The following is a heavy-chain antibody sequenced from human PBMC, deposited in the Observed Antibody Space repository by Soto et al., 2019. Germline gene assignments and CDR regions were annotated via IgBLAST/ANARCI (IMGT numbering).Heavy chain of an antibody. V-gene: IGHV4-30-4*01. CDR2: IYYSGST. CDR1: GGSISSGDYY. J-gene: IGHJ4*02. D-gene: IGHD5-18*01. CDR3: ARPKRGYSYGFCIDY. Sequence: SETLSLTCTFSGGSISSGDYYWSWIRQPPGKGLEWIGYIYYSGSTYYNPSLKSRVTISVDTSKNQFSLKLSSVTAADKAVYYCARPKRGYSYGFCIDYWGQGTTVTVDS.